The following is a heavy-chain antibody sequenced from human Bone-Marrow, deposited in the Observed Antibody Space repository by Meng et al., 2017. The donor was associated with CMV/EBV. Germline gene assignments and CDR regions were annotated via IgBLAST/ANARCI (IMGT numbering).Heavy chain of an antibody. D-gene: IGHD3-10*01. V-gene: IGHV3-74*01. CDR3: ARARYYGSGIAGMDV. CDR1: GFTFSSYG. CDR2: INSDGSST. Sequence: GESLKISCAASGFTFSSYGMHWVRQAPGKGLVWVSRINSDGSSTSYADSVKGRFTISRDNAKNTLYLQMNSLRAEDTAVYYCARARYYGSGIAGMDVWGQGTTVTGSS. J-gene: IGHJ6*01.